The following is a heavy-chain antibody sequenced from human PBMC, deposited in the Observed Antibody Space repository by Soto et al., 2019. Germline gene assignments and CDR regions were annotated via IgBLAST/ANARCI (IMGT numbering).Heavy chain of an antibody. CDR1: GFTFSSYW. V-gene: IGHV3-7*01. Sequence: GGSLRLSCAASGFTFSSYWMSWVRQAPGKGLEWVANIKQDGSEKYYVDSVKGRFTISRDNAKNSLYLQMNSLRAEDTAVYYCARVTYYDILTGYYFDYWGQGTLVTVPS. J-gene: IGHJ4*02. CDR2: IKQDGSEK. CDR3: ARVTYYDILTGYYFDY. D-gene: IGHD3-9*01.